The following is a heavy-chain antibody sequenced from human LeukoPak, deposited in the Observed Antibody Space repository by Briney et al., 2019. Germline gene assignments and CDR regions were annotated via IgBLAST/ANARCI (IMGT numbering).Heavy chain of an antibody. J-gene: IGHJ4*02. CDR3: ARSSVPSAIEHFDY. Sequence: GESLKISCKGSGYSFANYWIAWVRQMPGKGLEWMGFIYPGDSDTRYSPSFQGQVTISTDKSISTAYLQWSSLKASDTAMYYCARSSVPSAIEHFDYWGQGTLVTVSS. CDR2: IYPGDSDT. CDR1: GYSFANYW. V-gene: IGHV5-51*01. D-gene: IGHD2-2*02.